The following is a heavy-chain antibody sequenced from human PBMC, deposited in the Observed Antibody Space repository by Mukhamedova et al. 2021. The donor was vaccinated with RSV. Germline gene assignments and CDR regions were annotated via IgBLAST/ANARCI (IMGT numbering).Heavy chain of an antibody. V-gene: IGHV3-74*01. CDR2: GSSS. D-gene: IGHD1-1*01. Sequence: GSSSNYADSVKGRVTITRDNAKNTLYLQMNSLRADDTAVYYWARGLEDDYMDVWGKVTTVTVPS. CDR3: ARGLEDDYMDV. J-gene: IGHJ6*03.